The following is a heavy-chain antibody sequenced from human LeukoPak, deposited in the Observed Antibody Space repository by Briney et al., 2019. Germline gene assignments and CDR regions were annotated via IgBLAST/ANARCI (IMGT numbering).Heavy chain of an antibody. CDR3: ARGRNQLLLYYYGMDV. D-gene: IGHD2-2*01. Sequence: PGRSLRLSCAASGFTFSSYAMHWVRQAPGKGLGWVAVISYDGSNKYYADSVKGRFTISRDNSKNTLYLQMNSLRAEDTAVYYCARGRNQLLLYYYGMDVWGQGTTVTVSS. CDR1: GFTFSSYA. V-gene: IGHV3-30-3*01. CDR2: ISYDGSNK. J-gene: IGHJ6*02.